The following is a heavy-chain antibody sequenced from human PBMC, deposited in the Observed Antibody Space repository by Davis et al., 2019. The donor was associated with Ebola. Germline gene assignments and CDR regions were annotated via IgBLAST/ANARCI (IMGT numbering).Heavy chain of an antibody. V-gene: IGHV3-30*02. CDR2: IQSDGSNK. D-gene: IGHD3-16*01. CDR3: VRGLGDY. CDR1: GFTFSYSG. J-gene: IGHJ4*02. Sequence: PGGSLRLSCAASGFTFSYSGMHWVRQAPGKGLEWVAFIQSDGSNKYYADSVKGRFTISRDNSKNTVDLQMNSLRAEDTAVYYCVRGLGDYWGQGTLVTVSS.